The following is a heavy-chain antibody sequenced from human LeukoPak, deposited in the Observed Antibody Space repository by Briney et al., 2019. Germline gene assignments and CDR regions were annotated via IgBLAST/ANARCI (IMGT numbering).Heavy chain of an antibody. Sequence: SETLSLTCTVSGGSISSDYWSWIRQPPGKGLEWIGYIYYSGGTNYNPSLMSRVTISVDRSKNQFSLRLTSVTAADTAVYYCARESGATINWGLGTLVTVSS. CDR2: IYYSGGT. V-gene: IGHV4-59*01. CDR3: ARESGATIN. J-gene: IGHJ4*02. CDR1: GGSISSDY. D-gene: IGHD2-8*02.